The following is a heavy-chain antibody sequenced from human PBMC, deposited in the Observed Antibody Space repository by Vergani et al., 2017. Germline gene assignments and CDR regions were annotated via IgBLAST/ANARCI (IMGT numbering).Heavy chain of an antibody. CDR3: AREWDGVFSAQWFDP. J-gene: IGHJ5*02. CDR2: MNPNSGNT. Sequence: QVQLVQSGAEVKKPGASVKVSCKASGYTFTSYDINWVRQATGQGLEWMGWMNPNSGNTGYAQKFQGRVTMTRNTSISTAYLELSSLRSEATAVYYCAREWDGVFSAQWFDPWGQGTLVTVSS. D-gene: IGHD1-26*01. CDR1: GYTFTSYD. V-gene: IGHV1-8*01.